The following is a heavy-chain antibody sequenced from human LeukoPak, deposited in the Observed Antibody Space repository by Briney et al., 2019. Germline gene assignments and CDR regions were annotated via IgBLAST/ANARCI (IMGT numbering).Heavy chain of an antibody. D-gene: IGHD6-19*01. V-gene: IGHV4-59*08. Sequence: SETLSLTCTVSGGSISSYYWSWIRQPPGKGLEWIGYIYYSGSTNYNPSLKSRVTISVDTSKNQFSLKLSSVTAADTAVYYCARGVSWYSSGWGDWGQGTLVTVSS. CDR1: GGSISSYY. CDR2: IYYSGST. J-gene: IGHJ4*02. CDR3: ARGVSWYSSGWGD.